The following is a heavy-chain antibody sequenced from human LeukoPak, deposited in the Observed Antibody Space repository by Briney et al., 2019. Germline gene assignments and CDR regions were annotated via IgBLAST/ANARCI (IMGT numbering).Heavy chain of an antibody. CDR2: INPSGGST. V-gene: IGHV1-46*03. D-gene: IGHD2-2*01. Sequence: GASVKVSCKASGYTFTSYYMHWVRQAPGQGLELMGIINPSGGSTSYAQKFQGRVTMTRDMSTSTVYMELSSLRSEDTAVYYCARSDQFPYYMDVWGKGTTVTVSS. CDR1: GYTFTSYY. CDR3: ARSDQFPYYMDV. J-gene: IGHJ6*03.